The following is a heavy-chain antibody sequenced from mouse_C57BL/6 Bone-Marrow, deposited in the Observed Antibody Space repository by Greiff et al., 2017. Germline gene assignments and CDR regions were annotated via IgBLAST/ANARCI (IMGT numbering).Heavy chain of an antibody. CDR1: GYTFTSYC. Sequence: QVQLKQPGAELVKPGASVKLSCKASGYTFTSYCMHWVKQRPGQGLEWIGMIHPNSGSTNYNEKFKSKATLTVDKSSSTAYMQLSSLTSEDSAVYYCARDPAWFAYWGQGTLVTVSA. J-gene: IGHJ3*01. CDR2: IHPNSGST. CDR3: ARDPAWFAY. V-gene: IGHV1-64*01.